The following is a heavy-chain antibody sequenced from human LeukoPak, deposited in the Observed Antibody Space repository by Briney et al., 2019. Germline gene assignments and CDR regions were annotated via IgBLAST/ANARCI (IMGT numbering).Heavy chain of an antibody. V-gene: IGHV3-43*02. Sequence: GGSLRLSCAASGFTFDDYAMHWVRQAPGKGLEWVSLISGDGGSTYYADSVKGRFTISRDNSKNSLYLQMNSLGTEDTALYYCAKLRRITMIVVAYDAFDIWGQGTMVTVSS. J-gene: IGHJ3*02. CDR1: GFTFDDYA. CDR3: AKLRRITMIVVAYDAFDI. D-gene: IGHD3-22*01. CDR2: ISGDGGST.